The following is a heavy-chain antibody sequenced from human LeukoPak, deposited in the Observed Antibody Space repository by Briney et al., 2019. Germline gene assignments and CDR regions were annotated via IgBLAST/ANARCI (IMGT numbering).Heavy chain of an antibody. CDR1: GYTFTGYY. D-gene: IGHD2-2*01. CDR2: INPNSGGT. Sequence: ASVKVSCKASGYTFTGYYMHWVRQAPGQGLEWMGWINPNSGGTNYGQKFQGRVTMTRDTSISTAYMELSRLRSDDTAVYYCARAWDIVVVPAAILDYWGQGTLVTVSS. J-gene: IGHJ4*02. V-gene: IGHV1-2*02. CDR3: ARAWDIVVVPAAILDY.